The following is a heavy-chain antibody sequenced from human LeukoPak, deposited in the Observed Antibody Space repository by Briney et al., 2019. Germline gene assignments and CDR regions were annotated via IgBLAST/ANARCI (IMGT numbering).Heavy chain of an antibody. CDR3: ARFGLRYFDWLPFDY. J-gene: IGHJ4*02. D-gene: IGHD3-9*01. Sequence: GGSLRLSCAASGFTFSDYYMSWIRQAPGKGLEWVSYISSSSSYTNYADSVKGRFTISRDNAKNSLYLQMNSLRAEGTAVYYCARFGLRYFDWLPFDYWGQGTLVTVSS. CDR2: ISSSSSYT. V-gene: IGHV3-11*06. CDR1: GFTFSDYY.